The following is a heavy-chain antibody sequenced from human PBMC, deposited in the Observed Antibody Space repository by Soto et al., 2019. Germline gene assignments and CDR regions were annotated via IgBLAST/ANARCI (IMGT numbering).Heavy chain of an antibody. D-gene: IGHD3-16*01. CDR1: GGTFSSYA. J-gene: IGHJ4*02. Sequence: XVKVSCKASGGTFSSYAISWVRRAPGQGLEWMGGIIPIFGTANYAQKFQGRVTITADESTSTAYMELSSLRSEDTAVYYCARASRGGIMVIPFDYWGQGTLVTVSS. CDR3: ARASRGGIMVIPFDY. CDR2: IIPIFGTA. V-gene: IGHV1-69*13.